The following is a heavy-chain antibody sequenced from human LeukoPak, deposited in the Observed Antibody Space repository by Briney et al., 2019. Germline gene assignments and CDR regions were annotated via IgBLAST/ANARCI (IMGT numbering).Heavy chain of an antibody. D-gene: IGHD1-14*01. Sequence: GESLKTSCKGSGYSFTSYWIGWVRQMPGKGLEWMGIIYPGDSDTRYSPSFQGQVTISADKSISTAYLQWSSLKASDTAMYYCARRSVGAWYSRRVYYFDYWGQGTLVTVSS. J-gene: IGHJ4*02. V-gene: IGHV5-51*01. CDR1: GYSFTSYW. CDR2: IYPGDSDT. CDR3: ARRSVGAWYSRRVYYFDY.